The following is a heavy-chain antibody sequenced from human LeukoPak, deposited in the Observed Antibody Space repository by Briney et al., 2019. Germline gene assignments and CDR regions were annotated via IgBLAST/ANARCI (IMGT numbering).Heavy chain of an antibody. CDR1: GFIFSVYY. V-gene: IGHV3-11*06. J-gene: IGHJ1*01. CDR3: ARQGLYDSSDFWTFQH. Sequence: GGSLRLSCAASGFIFSVYYMSWIRQTPEKGLEWLSYISSSSGYKNYADSLKGRFTISRDNAKNSVYLQMNSLSAEDTAVYYCARQGLYDSSDFWTFQHWGQGTLVTVSS. CDR2: ISSSSGYK. D-gene: IGHD3/OR15-3a*01.